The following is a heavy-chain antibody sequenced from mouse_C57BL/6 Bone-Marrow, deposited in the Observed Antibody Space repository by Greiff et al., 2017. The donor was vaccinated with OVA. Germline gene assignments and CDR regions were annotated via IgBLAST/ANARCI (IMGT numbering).Heavy chain of an antibody. Sequence: EVQLQQSGAELVRPGASVKLSCTASGFNIKDDYMHWVKQRPEQGLEWIGWIDPENGDTEYASKFQGKATITADTSSNTAYLQLSSLTSEDTAVYSCASHYYGSSYRFAYWGQGTLVTVSA. CDR2: IDPENGDT. D-gene: IGHD1-1*01. CDR1: GFNIKDDY. J-gene: IGHJ3*01. CDR3: ASHYYGSSYRFAY. V-gene: IGHV14-4*01.